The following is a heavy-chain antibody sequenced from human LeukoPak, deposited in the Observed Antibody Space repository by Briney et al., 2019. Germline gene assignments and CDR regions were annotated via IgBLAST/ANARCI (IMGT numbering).Heavy chain of an antibody. J-gene: IGHJ6*02. CDR1: GGTFSSYA. V-gene: IGHV1-69*13. Sequence: GASVKVSCKASGGTFSSYAISWVRQAPGQGLEWMGGIIPIFGTANYAQKFQGRVTITADESTSTAYMELSSLRSEGTAVYYCASPRAYCGGDCGGMDVWGQGTTVTVSS. CDR3: ASPRAYCGGDCGGMDV. CDR2: IIPIFGTA. D-gene: IGHD2-21*02.